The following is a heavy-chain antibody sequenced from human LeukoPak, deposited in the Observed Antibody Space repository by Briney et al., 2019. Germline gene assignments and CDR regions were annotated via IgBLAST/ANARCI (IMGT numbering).Heavy chain of an antibody. CDR2: INPSDGIT. V-gene: IGHV1-46*01. CDR1: GFTFTSYY. D-gene: IGHD5-12*01. Sequence: ASLKVSCKASGFTFTSYYMHSVRQTPGQGLEWMGIINPSDGITSYAQKLQGRVTMTRDTSASTVYMELSSLRSEDTAVYYCARDRSGIYNDYWGQGTQVTVSS. CDR3: ARDRSGIYNDY. J-gene: IGHJ4*02.